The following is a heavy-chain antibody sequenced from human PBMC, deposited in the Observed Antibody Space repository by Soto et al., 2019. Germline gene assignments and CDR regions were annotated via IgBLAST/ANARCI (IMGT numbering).Heavy chain of an antibody. Sequence: ASVKVSCKASGYSFTDHYMHWVRQAPGQGLEWLGIINPSGGSTSYAQKFQGRVTMTRDTSTSTVYMELSSLRSEDTAVYYCARERVGSTPPTTLDYWGQGTLVTVSS. J-gene: IGHJ4*02. D-gene: IGHD5-12*01. CDR1: GYSFTDHY. V-gene: IGHV1-46*03. CDR3: ARERVGSTPPTTLDY. CDR2: INPSGGST.